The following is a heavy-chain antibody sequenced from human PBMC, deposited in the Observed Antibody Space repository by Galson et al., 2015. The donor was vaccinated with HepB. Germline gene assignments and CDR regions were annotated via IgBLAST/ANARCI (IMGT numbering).Heavy chain of an antibody. J-gene: IGHJ4*02. Sequence: SLRLSCAASGFTFTDHYMSWIRQAPGKGLEWVSYISGSGSFINYADSVKGRFTMSRDNAKNSVYLQLNSLRVEDTAVYYCARERQVLRDFDSWGQGTLVTVSP. D-gene: IGHD6-25*01. CDR2: ISGSGSFI. CDR1: GFTFTDHY. V-gene: IGHV3-11*01. CDR3: ARERQVLRDFDS.